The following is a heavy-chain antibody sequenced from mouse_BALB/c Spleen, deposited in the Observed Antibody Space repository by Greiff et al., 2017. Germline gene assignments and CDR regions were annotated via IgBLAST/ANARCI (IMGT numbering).Heavy chain of an antibody. J-gene: IGHJ3*01. CDR2: IDPENGDT. CDR1: GFNIKDYY. Sequence: EVQLQQSGAELVRPGASVKLSCTASGFNIKDYYMHWVKQRPEQGLEWIGWIDPENGDTEYAPKFQGKATMTADTSSNTVYLQLSSLTSEDTAVYYCNGAARDITFAARGQKALVTVSA. V-gene: IGHV14-4*02. D-gene: IGHD3-1*01. CDR3: NGAARDITFAA.